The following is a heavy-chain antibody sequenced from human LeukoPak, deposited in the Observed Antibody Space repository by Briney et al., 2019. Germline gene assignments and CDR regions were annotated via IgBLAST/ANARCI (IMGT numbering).Heavy chain of an antibody. D-gene: IGHD3-22*01. CDR3: AADRQADHYDSSGYLGDL. J-gene: IGHJ2*01. CDR2: IVVGSGNT. CDR1: GFTFTSSA. V-gene: IGHV1-58*02. Sequence: SVKVSCKASGFTFTSSAMQRVRQARGQRLEWIGWIVVGSGNTNYAQKFQERVTITRDMSTSTAYMELSSLRSEDTAVYYCAADRQADHYDSSGYLGDLWGRGTLVTVSS.